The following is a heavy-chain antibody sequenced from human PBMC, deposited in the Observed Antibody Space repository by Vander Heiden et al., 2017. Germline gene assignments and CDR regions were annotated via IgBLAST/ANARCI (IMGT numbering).Heavy chain of an antibody. Sequence: QVQLVQSGDEVKTPGPSVTFSCNASGGTFSSYAISWVRQAPGQGLEWMGGIIPIFGTANYAKKFQGRVTITADKSTSTAYMEMSSLRSEDTAVYYCASRTDRFDPWGQGTLVTVSS. CDR3: ASRTDRFDP. V-gene: IGHV1-69*06. CDR1: GGTFSSYA. J-gene: IGHJ5*02. CDR2: IIPIFGTA.